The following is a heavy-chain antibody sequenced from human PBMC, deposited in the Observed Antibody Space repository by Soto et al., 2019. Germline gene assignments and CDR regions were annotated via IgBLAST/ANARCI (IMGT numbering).Heavy chain of an antibody. J-gene: IGHJ6*02. CDR1: GGSISSGGYY. D-gene: IGHD3-22*01. V-gene: IGHV4-31*03. Sequence: SETLSLTCTVSGGSISSGGYYWSWIRQHPGKGLEWIGYIYYSGSTYYNPSLKSRVTISVDTSKNQFSLKLSSVTAADTAVYYCASLPDYYDSTGHYGMDVWGQGTTVTVSS. CDR2: IYYSGST. CDR3: ASLPDYYDSTGHYGMDV.